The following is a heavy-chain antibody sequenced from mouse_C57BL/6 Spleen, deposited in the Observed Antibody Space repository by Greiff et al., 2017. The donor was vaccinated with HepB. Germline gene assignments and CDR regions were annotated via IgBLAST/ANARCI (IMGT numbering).Heavy chain of an antibody. Sequence: QVQLKQPGAELVKPGASVKVSCKASGYTFTSYWMHWVKQRPGQGLEWIGRIHPSDSDTNYNQKFKGKATLTVDKSSSTAYMQLSSLTSEDSAVYYCAIGYYGSSLGYWGQGTTLTVSS. CDR2: IHPSDSDT. V-gene: IGHV1-74*01. J-gene: IGHJ2*01. CDR1: GYTFTSYW. D-gene: IGHD1-1*01. CDR3: AIGYYGSSLGY.